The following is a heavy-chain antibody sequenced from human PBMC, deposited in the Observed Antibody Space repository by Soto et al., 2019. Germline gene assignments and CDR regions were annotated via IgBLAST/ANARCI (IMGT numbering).Heavy chain of an antibody. J-gene: IGHJ5*02. CDR3: ARKDKSGYFNWFDP. CDR2: IFPSDSDT. D-gene: IGHD3-22*01. CDR1: GYKCTSSW. Sequence: GESLKISCRTSGYKCTSSWIAWVRQMPGKGLEWMGIIFPSDSDTRYSPSFQGQVTISADRSTSTVFLQWASLKASDTAVYFCARKDKSGYFNWFDPWGQVTLVTFSS. V-gene: IGHV5-51*01.